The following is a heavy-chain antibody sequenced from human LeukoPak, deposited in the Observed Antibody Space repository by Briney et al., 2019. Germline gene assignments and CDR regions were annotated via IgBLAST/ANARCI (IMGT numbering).Heavy chain of an antibody. D-gene: IGHD1-26*01. J-gene: IGHJ3*02. CDR3: ARAPRSGIVGATGAFDI. CDR1: GGSFSGYY. CDR2: INHSGST. V-gene: IGHV4-34*01. Sequence: SETLSLNCAVYGGSFSGYYWSWLRQPPGKGLEWIGEINHSGSTNYNPSLKSRVTISVDTSKNQFSLKLSSVTAADTAVYYCARAPRSGIVGATGAFDIWGQGTMVTVSS.